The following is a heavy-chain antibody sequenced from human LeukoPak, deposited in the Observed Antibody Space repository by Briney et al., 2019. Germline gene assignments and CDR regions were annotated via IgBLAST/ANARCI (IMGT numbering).Heavy chain of an antibody. Sequence: ASVKVSCKASGYTFTGYYMHWVRQAPGQGLEWMGWINPNSGGTNYAQKFQGRVTMTRDTSISTAYMELSRLRSDDTAVYYCARDLNYYDSSGYRWGQGTLVTVSS. CDR3: ARDLNYYDSSGYR. CDR2: INPNSGGT. D-gene: IGHD3-22*01. CDR1: GYTFTGYY. J-gene: IGHJ5*02. V-gene: IGHV1-2*02.